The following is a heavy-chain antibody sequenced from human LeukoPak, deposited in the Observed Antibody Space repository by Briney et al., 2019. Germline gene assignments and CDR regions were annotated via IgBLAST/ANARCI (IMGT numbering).Heavy chain of an antibody. Sequence: GGSLRLSCAASGFTFSSYAMSWVRQAPGKGLEWVSAISGSGGSTYYADSVKGRFTISRDNSKSTLYLQMNSLRAEDTAVYYCAKARSLGSGSSPPYFDYWGQGTLVTVSS. CDR2: ISGSGGST. CDR3: AKARSLGSGSSPPYFDY. CDR1: GFTFSSYA. J-gene: IGHJ4*02. V-gene: IGHV3-23*01. D-gene: IGHD3-10*01.